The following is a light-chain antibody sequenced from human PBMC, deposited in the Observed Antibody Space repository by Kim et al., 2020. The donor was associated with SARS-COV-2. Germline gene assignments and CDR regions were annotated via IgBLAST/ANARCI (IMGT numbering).Light chain of an antibody. CDR3: QQRSDWPIT. Sequence: EIVLTQSPATLSLSPGDRVTLACRASQSVYNYLAWYQRKPGQVPRLLIYEASYRATGVPARFSGSGSGTDFTLTISSLEPEDFAVYFCQQRSDWPITFGQGTRLEIK. CDR2: EAS. J-gene: IGKJ5*01. V-gene: IGKV3-11*01. CDR1: QSVYNY.